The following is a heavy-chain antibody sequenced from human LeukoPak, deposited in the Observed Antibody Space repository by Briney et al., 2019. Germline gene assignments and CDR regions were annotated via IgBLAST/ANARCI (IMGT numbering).Heavy chain of an antibody. CDR3: AKDRSDYSNYALSVLDY. V-gene: IGHV3-30*02. CDR1: GFTFSSYG. D-gene: IGHD4-11*01. CDR2: IRYDGSNK. Sequence: GGSLRLSCAASGFTFSSYGMHWVRQAPGKGLEWVAFIRYDGSNKYYADSVKGRFTISRDNSKNTLYLQMNSLRAEDTAVYYCAKDRSDYSNYALSVLDYWGQGTLVTVSS. J-gene: IGHJ4*02.